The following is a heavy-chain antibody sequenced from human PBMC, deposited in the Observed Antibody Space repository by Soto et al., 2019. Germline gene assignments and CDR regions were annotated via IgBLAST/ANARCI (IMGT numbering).Heavy chain of an antibody. CDR1: GFTFSSYA. D-gene: IGHD6-19*01. J-gene: IGHJ3*01. CDR2: ISGSGGST. CDR3: AKEGSICSGCSEEAFDL. Sequence: EVQLLESGGGLVQPGGSLRLSCAASGFTFSSYAMSWVRQAPGKGLGWVSAISGSGGSTYYADAVKGQFTISRDNANSTQCVRMNSIRAEDTVVYYCAKEGSICSGCSEEAFDLWGHGAMVTVSS. V-gene: IGHV3-23*01.